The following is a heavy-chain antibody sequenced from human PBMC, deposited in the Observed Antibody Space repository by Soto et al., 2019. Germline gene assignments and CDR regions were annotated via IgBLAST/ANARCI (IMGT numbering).Heavy chain of an antibody. V-gene: IGHV3-30*03. D-gene: IGHD3-16*01. J-gene: IGHJ1*01. CDR3: ATMAHFGGFMTGPAADVTH. Sequence: QVQLVESGGGVAQPGTSLRLSCVASGFSFSNFGLHWVRQGPGKGLEWVAVISYAVYILKKTDTVKGRFTISRDSPKNTLFLQRESLKTEDTAIYYCATMAHFGGFMTGPAADVTHWGQGSRVTGSA. CDR2: ISYAVYIL. CDR1: GFSFSNFG.